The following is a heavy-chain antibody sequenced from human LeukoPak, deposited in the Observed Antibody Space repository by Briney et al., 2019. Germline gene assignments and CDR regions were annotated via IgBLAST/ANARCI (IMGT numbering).Heavy chain of an antibody. CDR3: ARSKGHLDS. V-gene: IGHV6-1*01. CDR2: TYYRSKWFN. Sequence: SQTLSLTCAISGDSVSSNSAAWNWIRQSPSRGLEWLGRTYYRSKWFNDYAASVRSRITIKPDTPSNQFSLQLNSATPEDTAMYFCARSKGHLDSWGQGTLVTVSS. J-gene: IGHJ4*02. CDR1: GDSVSSNSAA.